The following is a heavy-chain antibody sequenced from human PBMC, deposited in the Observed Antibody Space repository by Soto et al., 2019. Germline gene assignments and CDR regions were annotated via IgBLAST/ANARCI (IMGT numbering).Heavy chain of an antibody. D-gene: IGHD4-17*01. CDR2: INHSGST. CDR1: GGSFSGYY. J-gene: IGHJ4*02. CDR3: ARSPVGDPYFDY. Sequence: SETLSLTCAVYGGSFSGYYWSWIRQPPGKGLEWIGEINHSGSTNYNPSIKSRVTISVDTSKNQFSLKLSSVTAADTAVYYCARSPVGDPYFDYWGQGTLVTVSS. V-gene: IGHV4-34*01.